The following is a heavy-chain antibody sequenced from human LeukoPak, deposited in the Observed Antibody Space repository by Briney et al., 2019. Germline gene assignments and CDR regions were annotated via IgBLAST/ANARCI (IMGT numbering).Heavy chain of an antibody. Sequence: SVKVSCKASGGTFSSYAISWVRQAPGQGFEWMGGIIPIFGTANYAQKFQGRVTITTDESTSTAYMELSSLRSEDTAVYYCAIPGDYYGSGSYYNDNDYWGQGTLVTVSS. CDR3: AIPGDYYGSGSYYNDNDY. CDR1: GGTFSSYA. CDR2: IIPIFGTA. J-gene: IGHJ4*02. D-gene: IGHD3-10*01. V-gene: IGHV1-69*05.